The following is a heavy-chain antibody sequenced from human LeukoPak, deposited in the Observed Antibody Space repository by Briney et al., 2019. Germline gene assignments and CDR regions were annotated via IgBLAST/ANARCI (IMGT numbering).Heavy chain of an antibody. CDR2: INPDGSEQ. J-gene: IGHJ4*02. CDR3: ARGRGGSSGWYLPPADY. V-gene: IGHV3-7*01. D-gene: IGHD6-19*01. Sequence: PGGSLRLSCAASGFTFSNHWMSWVRQAPGKGLEWVTNINPDGSEQHYMDSVEGRFTISRDNAKNSLFLQMTSLRAADTAVYYCARGRGGSSGWYLPPADYWGQGTLVTVSS. CDR1: GFTFSNHW.